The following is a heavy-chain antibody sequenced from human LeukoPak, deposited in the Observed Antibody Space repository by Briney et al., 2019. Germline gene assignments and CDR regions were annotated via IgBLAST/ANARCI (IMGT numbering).Heavy chain of an antibody. CDR3: ARGQDWNYDWFDP. V-gene: IGHV1-2*02. J-gene: IGHJ5*02. CDR1: GYTFTGYY. Sequence: ASVTVSCKASGYTFTGYYMHWVRQAPGQGLEWMGWINPNNGGTNYAQKFQGRVTMTRDTSINIAYMELSRLRSDDTAVYYCARGQDWNYDWFDPWGQGTLVTVSS. CDR2: INPNNGGT. D-gene: IGHD1-7*01.